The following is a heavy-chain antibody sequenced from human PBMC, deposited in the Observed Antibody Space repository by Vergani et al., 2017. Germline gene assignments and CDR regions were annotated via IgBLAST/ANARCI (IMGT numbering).Heavy chain of an antibody. CDR3: ATKSXGTPGCQIGYFRE. CDR2: IKQDGSEK. D-gene: IGHD1-1*01. CDR1: GFTFSSYW. J-gene: IGHJ1*01. Sequence: EVQLVESGGGLVQPGGSLRLSCAASGFTFSSYWMSWVRQAPGKGLEWVANIKQDGSEKYYVDSVKGRFTISRDNAKNSLYLQMNSLRAEDTAVYYCATKSXGTPGCQIGYFREWGQGALVTVSS. V-gene: IGHV3-7*01.